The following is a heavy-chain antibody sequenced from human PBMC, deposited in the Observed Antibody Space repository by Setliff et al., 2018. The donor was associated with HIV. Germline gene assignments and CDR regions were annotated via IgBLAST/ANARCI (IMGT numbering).Heavy chain of an antibody. CDR3: ATELFIVVAGHTPTFDY. CDR1: GYTFTSLD. D-gene: IGHD6-19*01. Sequence: SVKVSCKASGYTFTSLDINWVRQAPGQGLEWMGGIIPIFGSTKYAQKFQGRVTITADTSTDTAYMELSSLRSEDTAVYYCATELFIVVAGHTPTFDYWGQGTLVTVSS. CDR2: IIPIFGST. V-gene: IGHV1-69*06. J-gene: IGHJ4*02.